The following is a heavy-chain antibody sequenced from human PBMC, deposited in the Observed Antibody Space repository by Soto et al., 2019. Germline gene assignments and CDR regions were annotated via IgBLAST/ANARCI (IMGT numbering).Heavy chain of an antibody. CDR1: GGSISSSNW. CDR3: ARVVVVVITEVDWFDP. Sequence: SETLSLTCAVSGGSISSSNWWSWVRQHPGKGLEWIGEVYHGGSTNYNPSLKSRVTISVDKSKNQFSLKLSSVTAADTAVYYCARVVVVVITEVDWFDPWGQGTLVTVSS. J-gene: IGHJ5*02. CDR2: VYHGGST. V-gene: IGHV4-4*02. D-gene: IGHD3-22*01.